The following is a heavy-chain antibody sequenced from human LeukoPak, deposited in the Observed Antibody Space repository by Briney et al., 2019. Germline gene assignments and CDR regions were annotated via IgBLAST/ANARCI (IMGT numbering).Heavy chain of an antibody. J-gene: IGHJ5*02. D-gene: IGHD2-15*01. Sequence: ASVKVSCKASGYTLTNYGISWVRQAPGQGLEWMGRISAYNGNTNYAQKLQGRVTMTTDTSTSTAYMELRSLRSDDTAVYYCARQGYCSGGSCQNWFDPWGQGTLVTVSS. V-gene: IGHV1-18*01. CDR1: GYTLTNYG. CDR3: ARQGYCSGGSCQNWFDP. CDR2: ISAYNGNT.